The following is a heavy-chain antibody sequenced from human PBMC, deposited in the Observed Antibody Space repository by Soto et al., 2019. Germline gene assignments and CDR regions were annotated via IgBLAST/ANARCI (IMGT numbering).Heavy chain of an antibody. CDR2: ISSGSSYI. CDR3: ARVRLGTRSNGMDV. Sequence: EVQLVESGGGLVKPGGSLRLSCAASGFTFSDYGMSWVRQAPGKGLEWVSSISSGSSYIYYADSVKDRFTISRDNAKNSLYLQMNSLRAEDTAVYYCARVRLGTRSNGMDVWGQGPTVTVAS. J-gene: IGHJ6*02. V-gene: IGHV3-21*01. CDR1: GFTFSDYG. D-gene: IGHD7-27*01.